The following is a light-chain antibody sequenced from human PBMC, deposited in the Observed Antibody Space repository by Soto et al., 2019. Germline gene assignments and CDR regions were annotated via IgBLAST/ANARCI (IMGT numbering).Light chain of an antibody. J-gene: IGLJ1*01. CDR3: CSFQTSSTPNV. CDR2: DVS. Sequence: QSALTQPASVSGPLEQSTTISGPGTSSDIGGSNYVSWYQQYPGKTPKLLIFDVSDRPSGVSNRFSGFKSGNTASLTISGLQVEDEADYYCCSFQTSSTPNVFGTGTKVTVL. CDR1: SSDIGGSNY. V-gene: IGLV2-14*03.